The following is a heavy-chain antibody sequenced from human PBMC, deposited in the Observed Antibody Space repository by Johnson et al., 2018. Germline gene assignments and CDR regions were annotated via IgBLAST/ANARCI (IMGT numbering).Heavy chain of an antibody. CDR1: GGTFSSYA. V-gene: IGHV1-69*12. CDR3: AKPRDDYGDYGPQANSYYYYYYGMDV. J-gene: IGHJ6*02. CDR2: IIPIFGTA. Sequence: QVQLVQSGAEVKKPGSSVKVSCKASGGTFSSYAISWVRPATGQGLEWMGGIIPIFGTANYAQKFQGRVMITDDESTSPADMELSSLRSEDTAVYYCAKPRDDYGDYGPQANSYYYYYYGMDVWGQGTTVTVSS. D-gene: IGHD4-17*01.